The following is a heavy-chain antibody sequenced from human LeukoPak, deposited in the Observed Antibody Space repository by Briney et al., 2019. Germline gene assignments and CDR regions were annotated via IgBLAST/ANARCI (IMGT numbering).Heavy chain of an antibody. CDR1: GGSISSSSYY. CDR2: IYYSGST. Sequence: SETLSLTCTVSGGSISSSSYYWGWIRQPPGKGLEWIGSIYYSGSTYYNPSLKSRVTISVDTSKNQFSLKLSSVTAADTAVYYCARETTITMMVQTYFQHWGQGTLVTVSS. J-gene: IGHJ1*01. D-gene: IGHD3-22*01. V-gene: IGHV4-39*07. CDR3: ARETTITMMVQTYFQH.